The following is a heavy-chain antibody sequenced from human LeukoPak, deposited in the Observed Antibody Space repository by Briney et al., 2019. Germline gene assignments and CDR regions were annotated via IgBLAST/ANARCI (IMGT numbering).Heavy chain of an antibody. CDR2: IVVGSGNT. V-gene: IGHV1-58*02. CDR1: GFTFTSSA. D-gene: IGHD6-19*01. Sequence: SVKVSCKASGFTFTSSAMQWVRQARGQRLEWIGWIVVGSGNTNYAQKFQERVTITRDMSTSTAYMELSSLRSEDTAVYYCAAAGAVAGLVFDPWGQGTLVTVSS. J-gene: IGHJ5*02. CDR3: AAAGAVAGLVFDP.